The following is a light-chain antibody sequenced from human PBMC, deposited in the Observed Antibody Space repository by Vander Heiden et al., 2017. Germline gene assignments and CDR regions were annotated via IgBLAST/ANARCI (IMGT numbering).Light chain of an antibody. Sequence: QSALTQPASVSGSPGQSITLSCTGPSSDVVGYYHVSWYQQPPGNAPKLMIYEVSNRATGVSNRFSGSKSGNPASLTIYELQAEDEADYYCISDTSSSTLVFGGGTKLTVL. CDR2: EVS. CDR3: ISDTSSSTLV. V-gene: IGLV2-14*01. CDR1: SSDVVGYYH. J-gene: IGLJ2*01.